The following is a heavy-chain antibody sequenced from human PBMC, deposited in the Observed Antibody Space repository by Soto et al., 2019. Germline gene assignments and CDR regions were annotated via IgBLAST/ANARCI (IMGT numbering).Heavy chain of an antibody. CDR1: GGTFSSYA. Sequence: GASVKVSCKASGGTFSSYAISWVRQAPGQGLEWMGGIIPIFGTANYAQKFQGRVTITADESTSTAYMELSSLRSEDTAVYYCARDHGGYSSGYLWFDPWGQGTLVTVPS. CDR2: IIPIFGTA. D-gene: IGHD3-22*01. J-gene: IGHJ5*02. V-gene: IGHV1-69*13. CDR3: ARDHGGYSSGYLWFDP.